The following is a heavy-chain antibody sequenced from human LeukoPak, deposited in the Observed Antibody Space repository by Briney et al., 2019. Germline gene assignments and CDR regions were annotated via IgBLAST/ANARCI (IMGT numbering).Heavy chain of an antibody. Sequence: SETLSLTCTVSGGSISSGGYYWSWIRQHPGKGLEWIGYIYYSGSTYYNPSLKSRVTISVDTSKNQFSLKPSSVTAADTAVYYCARGAHCSSTSCDWFDPWGQGTLVTVSP. D-gene: IGHD2-2*01. CDR2: IYYSGST. CDR3: ARGAHCSSTSCDWFDP. J-gene: IGHJ5*02. CDR1: GGSISSGGYY. V-gene: IGHV4-31*03.